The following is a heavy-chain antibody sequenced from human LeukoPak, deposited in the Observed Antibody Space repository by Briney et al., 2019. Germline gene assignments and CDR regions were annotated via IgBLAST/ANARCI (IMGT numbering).Heavy chain of an antibody. CDR3: ARDAQRGYDFWSGYLRYFDY. Sequence: ASVKVSCKASGYTFTGYYMHWVRQAPGQGLEWMGWINPNSGGTNYAQKFQGRVTMTRDTSISTAYMELSRLRSNDTAVYYCARDAQRGYDFWSGYLRYFDYWGQGTLVTVSS. D-gene: IGHD3-3*01. CDR2: INPNSGGT. J-gene: IGHJ4*02. V-gene: IGHV1-2*02. CDR1: GYTFTGYY.